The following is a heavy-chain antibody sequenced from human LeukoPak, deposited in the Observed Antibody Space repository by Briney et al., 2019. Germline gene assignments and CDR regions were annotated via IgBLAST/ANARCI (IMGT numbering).Heavy chain of an antibody. CDR1: GYTLTELS. Sequence: ASVKVSCKVSGYTLTELSMHWVRQAPGKGLEWMGGFDPEDGETIYAQKFQGRVTMTEATSTDTAYMELSSLRSEDTAVYYCATTPGPYYYGMDVWGKGTTVTVSS. CDR3: ATTPGPYYYGMDV. J-gene: IGHJ6*04. CDR2: FDPEDGET. V-gene: IGHV1-24*01.